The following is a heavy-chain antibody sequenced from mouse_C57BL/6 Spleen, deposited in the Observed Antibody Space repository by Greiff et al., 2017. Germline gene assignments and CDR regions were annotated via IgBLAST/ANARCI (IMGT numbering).Heavy chain of an antibody. CDR1: GFTFSDYG. Sequence: DVMLVESGGGLVKPGGSLKLSCAASGFTFSDYGMHWVRQAPEKGLEWVAYISSGSSTIYYADTVKGRFTISRDNAKNTLFLQMTSLRSEDTAMYYCARGGRYYDVDYYAMDYWGQGTSVTVSS. D-gene: IGHD2-4*01. J-gene: IGHJ4*01. V-gene: IGHV5-17*01. CDR2: ISSGSSTI. CDR3: ARGGRYYDVDYYAMDY.